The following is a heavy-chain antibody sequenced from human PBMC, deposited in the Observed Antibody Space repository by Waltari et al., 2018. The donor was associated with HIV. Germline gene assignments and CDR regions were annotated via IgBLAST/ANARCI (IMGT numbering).Heavy chain of an antibody. Sequence: QLQLQESGPGLVKPSETLSLNCTVSRGCDISMNYALGWERQPPGKGLEWIGNLYYSRTTYYNLSLKSRATRSVDTSKNQFALKLTSVTAADTAIYYCARTVASSIVYSYNYVPFDTWGPGTLVTVSS. V-gene: IGHV4-39*01. J-gene: IGHJ5*02. CDR3: ARTVASSIVYSYNYVPFDT. D-gene: IGHD3-16*01. CDR2: LYYSRTT. CDR1: RGCDISMNYA.